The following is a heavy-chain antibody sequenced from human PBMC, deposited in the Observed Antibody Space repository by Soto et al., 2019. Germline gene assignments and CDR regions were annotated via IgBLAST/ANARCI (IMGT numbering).Heavy chain of an antibody. CDR2: ISSSGSTI. D-gene: IGHD6-19*01. Sequence: GGSLRLSCAASGFTFSSYEMNWVRHAPGKGLEWVPYISSSGSTIYYADSVKGRFTISRDNAKNSLYLQMNSLRAEDMAVYYCATIAVAVNPGDYWGQGTLVTVSS. CDR1: GFTFSSYE. CDR3: ATIAVAVNPGDY. J-gene: IGHJ4*02. V-gene: IGHV3-48*03.